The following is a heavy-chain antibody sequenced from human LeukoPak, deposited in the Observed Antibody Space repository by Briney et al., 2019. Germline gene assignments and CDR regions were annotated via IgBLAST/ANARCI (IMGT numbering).Heavy chain of an antibody. V-gene: IGHV1-69*06. D-gene: IGHD6-6*01. CDR3: ARTSVYPPSSPIDY. CDR1: GGTFSSYA. Sequence: SVKVSCKASGGTFSSYAISWVRQAPGQGLEWMGGIIPIFGTANYAQKFQGRVTITADKSTSTAYMELSSLRSEDTAVYYCARTSVYPPSSPIDYWGQGTLVTVSS. CDR2: IIPIFGTA. J-gene: IGHJ4*02.